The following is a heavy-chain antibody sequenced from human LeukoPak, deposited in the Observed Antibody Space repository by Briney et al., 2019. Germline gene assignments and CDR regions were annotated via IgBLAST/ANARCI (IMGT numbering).Heavy chain of an antibody. Sequence: ASVKVSCKASEYTFTSYSMNWVRQAPGQGLEWMGWINTKTGNPAYAQAFTGRFVFSLDTSVSTAFLQINSLRAEDTAVYFCARAETVWASDYDNNGYYDYWGQGTLVTVSS. CDR1: EYTFTSYS. J-gene: IGHJ4*02. D-gene: IGHD3-22*01. CDR2: INTKTGNP. CDR3: ARAETVWASDYDNNGYYDY. V-gene: IGHV7-4-1*02.